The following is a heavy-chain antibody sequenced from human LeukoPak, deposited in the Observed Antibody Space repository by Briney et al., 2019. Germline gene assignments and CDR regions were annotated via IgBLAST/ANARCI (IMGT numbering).Heavy chain of an antibody. D-gene: IGHD6-13*01. CDR1: GFTFSSYA. Sequence: GGSLRLSCAASGFTFSSYAMNWVRQAPGKGLEWVSAISGSGGDTYYADSVKGRFTISRDESKNTLYLQMNSLRDEDTAVYYCPKDRVATTGIGEFESWGQGTLVTVSS. V-gene: IGHV3-23*01. CDR2: ISGSGGDT. CDR3: PKDRVATTGIGEFES. J-gene: IGHJ4*02.